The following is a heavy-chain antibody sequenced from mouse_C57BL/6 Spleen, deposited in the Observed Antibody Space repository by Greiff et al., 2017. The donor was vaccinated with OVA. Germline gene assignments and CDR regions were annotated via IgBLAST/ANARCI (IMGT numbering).Heavy chain of an antibody. CDR3: ARDRYYGYAMDY. CDR1: GYAFSSSW. Sequence: VQLQQSGPELVKPGASVKISCKASGYAFSSSWMNWVKQRPGKGLEWIGRIYPGDGDTNYNGKFKGKATLTADQSSSTAYMQLSSLTSEDSAVYFCARDRYYGYAMDYWGQGTSVTVSS. J-gene: IGHJ4*01. V-gene: IGHV1-82*01. D-gene: IGHD1-1*01. CDR2: IYPGDGDT.